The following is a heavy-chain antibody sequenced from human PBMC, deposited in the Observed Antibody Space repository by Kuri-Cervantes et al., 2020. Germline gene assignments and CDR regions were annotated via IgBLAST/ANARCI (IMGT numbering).Heavy chain of an antibody. J-gene: IGHJ4*02. CDR1: GFTFSSYA. V-gene: IGHV3-30-3*02. D-gene: IGHD3-22*01. CDR2: ISYDGSNK. Sequence: GESLKISCAASGFTFSSYAMRWVRQAPGKGLEWVAVISYDGSNKYYADSVKDRFTISRDNSKNTLYLQMNSLRAEDTAVYYCAKNQRITMIVVVTYDFDYWGQGTLVTVSS. CDR3: AKNQRITMIVVVTYDFDY.